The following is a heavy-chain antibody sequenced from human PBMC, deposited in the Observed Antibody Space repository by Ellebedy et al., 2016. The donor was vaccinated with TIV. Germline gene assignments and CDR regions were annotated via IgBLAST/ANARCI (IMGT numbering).Heavy chain of an antibody. CDR1: GFTFRSNG. CDR3: AKVAVCVYMGPDCFDY. J-gene: IGHJ4*02. V-gene: IGHV3-30*18. CDR2: ITHDGMTK. D-gene: IGHD2-21*02. Sequence: GESLKISCEASGFTFRSNGLHWLRQAQGKGLEWVAAITHDGMTKYDADSVKDRFTVSRDNSKNTLYLQVNILRAEDTAVFYCAKVAVCVYMGPDCFDYWGQGTPVTVSS.